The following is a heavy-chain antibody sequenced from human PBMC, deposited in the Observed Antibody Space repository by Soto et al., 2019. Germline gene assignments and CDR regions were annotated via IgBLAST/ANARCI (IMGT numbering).Heavy chain of an antibody. CDR3: ARDQEMATITGFDY. D-gene: IGHD5-12*01. CDR1: GGSISSYY. CDR2: IYYSGST. J-gene: IGHJ4*02. V-gene: IGHV4-59*01. Sequence: PSETLSLTCTVSGGSISSYYWSWIRQPPGKGLEWIGYIYYSGSTNYNPSLKSRVTISVDTSKNQFSLKLSSVTAADTAVYYCARDQEMATITGFDYWGQGTLVTVSS.